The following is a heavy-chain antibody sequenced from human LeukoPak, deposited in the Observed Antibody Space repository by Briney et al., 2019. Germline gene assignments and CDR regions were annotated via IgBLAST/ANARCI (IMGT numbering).Heavy chain of an antibody. D-gene: IGHD6-13*01. J-gene: IGHJ5*02. CDR3: ARVVAAAGNNWFDP. CDR1: GDSISSGGYS. CDR2: IHDSGST. Sequence: SETLSLTCAVSGDSISSGGYSWSWIRQTPGKGLEWIAYIHDSGSTYNNPSLKSRLSISIDTSKNQFSLTLNSVTAADTAVYYCARVVAAAGNNWFDPWGQGTLVTVSS. V-gene: IGHV4-30-4*07.